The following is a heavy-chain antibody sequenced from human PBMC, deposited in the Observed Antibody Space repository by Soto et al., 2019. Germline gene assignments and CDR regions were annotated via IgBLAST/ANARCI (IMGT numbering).Heavy chain of an antibody. CDR1: GFSFSSFG. Sequence: LRLSCAASGFSFSSFGMSWVRQAPGKGLEWVATTSASGGSAFYADSVKGRFTISRDNSKNTLYLQMNSLRAEDTAEYFCAKAPPYGGHIFDHWGQGTLVTVSS. D-gene: IGHD4-17*01. CDR2: TSASGGSA. V-gene: IGHV3-23*01. J-gene: IGHJ4*02. CDR3: AKAPPYGGHIFDH.